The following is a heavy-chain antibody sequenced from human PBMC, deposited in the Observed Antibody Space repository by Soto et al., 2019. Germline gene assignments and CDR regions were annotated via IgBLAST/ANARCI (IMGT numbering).Heavy chain of an antibody. CDR1: GGSFSGYY. V-gene: IGHV4-34*01. CDR3: ARLGGLSAVAGDY. D-gene: IGHD6-19*01. Sequence: SETLSLTCAVYGGSFSGYYWSWIRQPPGKGLEWIGEINHSGSTNYNPSLKSRVTISVDTSKNQFPLKLSSVTAADTAVYYCARLGGLSAVAGDYWGQGTLVTVSS. J-gene: IGHJ4*02. CDR2: INHSGST.